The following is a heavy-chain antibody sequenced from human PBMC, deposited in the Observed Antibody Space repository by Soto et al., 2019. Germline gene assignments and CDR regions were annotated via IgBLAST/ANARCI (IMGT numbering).Heavy chain of an antibody. CDR1: GGSISNYY. CDR3: ASGGNWFDP. J-gene: IGHJ5*02. D-gene: IGHD3-16*01. V-gene: IGHV4-59*01. CDR2: MYYNGNI. Sequence: KASETLSLTCNVSGGSISNYYWTWVRQSPEKGLEWIGYMYYNGNINYNPSLKSRVTISIDTSKNQFSLTLKSVTAADTAVYHCASGGNWFDPWGQGVLVTVSS.